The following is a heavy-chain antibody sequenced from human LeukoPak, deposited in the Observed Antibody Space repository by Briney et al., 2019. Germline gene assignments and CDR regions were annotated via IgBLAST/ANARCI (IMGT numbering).Heavy chain of an antibody. Sequence: ASVKVSCKASGYTFTGYYMHWVRQAPGQGLEWMGWINPNSGGTNYAQQFQGRVTMTRDTSINTAYMELSSLRSEDTAVYYCARVKTRYYDSSGYYYWGQGTLVTVSS. J-gene: IGHJ4*02. CDR1: GYTFTGYY. CDR3: ARVKTRYYDSSGYYY. D-gene: IGHD3-22*01. V-gene: IGHV1-2*02. CDR2: INPNSGGT.